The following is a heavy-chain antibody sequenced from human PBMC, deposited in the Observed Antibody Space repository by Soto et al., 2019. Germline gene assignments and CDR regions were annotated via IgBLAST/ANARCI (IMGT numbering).Heavy chain of an antibody. D-gene: IGHD7-27*01. CDR1: GFSLSTSGVG. CDR2: IYWDDDK. J-gene: IGHJ5*02. Sequence: QITLKESDPPLVKPTQTLTLTCTFLGFSLSTSGVGVGWIRQPPGKALEWLALIYWDDDKRYSPSLKSRLTLTKDTSKNQVVLTMTNMDPVDTATYYCAHIWGGAGFDPWGQGTLVTVSS. V-gene: IGHV2-5*02. CDR3: AHIWGGAGFDP.